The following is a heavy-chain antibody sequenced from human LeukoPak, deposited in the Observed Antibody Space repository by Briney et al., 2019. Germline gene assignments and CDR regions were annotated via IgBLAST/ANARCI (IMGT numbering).Heavy chain of an antibody. D-gene: IGHD5-24*01. Sequence: GGSLRLSCAASGFTFRNYWMHWVRQAPGKGLVWVSRVKGDGSFTDYADSVKGRSTISRDNAKNMLYLQMYSLRAEDTAAYYCVRDGDDYNFDYWGQGSLVTVSS. J-gene: IGHJ4*02. CDR1: GFTFRNYW. CDR3: VRDGDDYNFDY. CDR2: VKGDGSFT. V-gene: IGHV3-74*01.